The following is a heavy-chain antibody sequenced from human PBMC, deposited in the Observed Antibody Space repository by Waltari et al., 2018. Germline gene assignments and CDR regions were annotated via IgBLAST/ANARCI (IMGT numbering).Heavy chain of an antibody. Sequence: VQLQESGPGLVKPSETLSLTCTVSGGSISSYYWSWVRQAPGKGLEWVSVIYSGGSTYYADSVKGRFTISRDNSKNTLYLQMNSLRAEDTAVYYCARDGGSSWYHGPYYYGMDVWGQGTTVTVSS. J-gene: IGHJ6*02. CDR3: ARDGGSSWYHGPYYYGMDV. D-gene: IGHD6-13*01. CDR2: IYSGGST. CDR1: GGSISSYY. V-gene: IGHV3-53*01.